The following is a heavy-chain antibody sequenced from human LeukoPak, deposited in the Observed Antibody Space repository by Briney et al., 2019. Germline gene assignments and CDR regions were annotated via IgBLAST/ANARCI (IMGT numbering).Heavy chain of an antibody. CDR3: ARAWQWLVTKGGYFDY. V-gene: IGHV3-7*01. CDR1: GFTFSSYW. CDR2: IKQDGSEK. Sequence: GGSLRLSCAASGFTFSSYWMSWVRQAPGKGLEWMANIKQDGSEKYYVDSVKGRCTISRDNAKNSLYLQMNSLRAEDTAVYYCARAWQWLVTKGGYFDYWGQGTLVTVSS. J-gene: IGHJ4*02. D-gene: IGHD6-19*01.